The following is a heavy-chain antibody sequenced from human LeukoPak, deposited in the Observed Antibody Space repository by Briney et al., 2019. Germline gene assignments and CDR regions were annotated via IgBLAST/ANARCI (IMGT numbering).Heavy chain of an antibody. V-gene: IGHV1-69*05. J-gene: IGHJ4*02. CDR3: ARESDVDTAMVWGYYFDY. CDR1: GGTFSSYA. D-gene: IGHD5-18*01. Sequence: SVKVSCKASGGTFSSYAISWVRQAPGQGLEWMGRIIPIFGTANYAQKFQGRVTITTDESTSTAYMERSSLRSEDTAVYYCARESDVDTAMVWGYYFDYWGQGTLVTVSS. CDR2: IIPIFGTA.